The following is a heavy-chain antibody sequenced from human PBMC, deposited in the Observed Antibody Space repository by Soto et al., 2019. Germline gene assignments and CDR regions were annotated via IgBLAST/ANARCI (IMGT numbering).Heavy chain of an antibody. Sequence: ASVKVSCKASGYTFTSCGLTWVRQAPGQGLEWMGWISAYSTNTNYAQKFQGRVTLTTDTSTSTAYMELRSLRSDDTAVYYCARDADILTGYYTSGWFDPWGQGTLVTVSS. CDR1: GYTFTSCG. V-gene: IGHV1-18*01. CDR2: ISAYSTNT. J-gene: IGHJ5*02. CDR3: ARDADILTGYYTSGWFDP. D-gene: IGHD3-9*01.